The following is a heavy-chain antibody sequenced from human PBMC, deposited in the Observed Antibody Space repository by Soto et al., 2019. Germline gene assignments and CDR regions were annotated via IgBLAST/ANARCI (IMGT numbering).Heavy chain of an antibody. J-gene: IGHJ4*02. CDR3: AKANSRITIFGVVIPHFDY. CDR1: GFTFSSYA. D-gene: IGHD3-3*01. V-gene: IGHV3-23*01. Sequence: GGSLRLSCAASGFTFSSYAMSWVRQAPGKGLEWVSAISGSGGSTYYADSVKGRFTISRDNSKSTLYLQMNSLRAEDTAVYYCAKANSRITIFGVVIPHFDYWGQGTLVTVSS. CDR2: ISGSGGST.